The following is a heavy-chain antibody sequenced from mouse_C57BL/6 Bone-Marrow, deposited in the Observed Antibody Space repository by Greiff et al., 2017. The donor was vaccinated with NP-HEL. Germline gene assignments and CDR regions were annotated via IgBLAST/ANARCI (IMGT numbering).Heavy chain of an antibody. Sequence: QVQLKQPGTELVKPGASVKLSCKASGYTFTSYWMHWVKQRPGQGLEWIGNINPSNGGTNYNEKFKSKATLTVDKSSSTAYMQLSSLTSEDSAVYYCARETMVTTPWFAYWGQGTLVTVSA. CDR2: INPSNGGT. CDR3: ARETMVTTPWFAY. J-gene: IGHJ3*01. V-gene: IGHV1-53*01. CDR1: GYTFTSYW. D-gene: IGHD2-2*01.